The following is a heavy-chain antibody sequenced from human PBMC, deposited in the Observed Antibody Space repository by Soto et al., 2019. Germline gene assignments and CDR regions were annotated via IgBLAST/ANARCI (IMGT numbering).Heavy chain of an antibody. CDR3: ARTPFDRLRRFYP. V-gene: IGHV1-46*01. CDR1: GYTFTSYY. D-gene: IGHD5-12*01. Sequence: ASVKLACKASGYTFTSYYMHWVRQAPGQGLEWMGIINPSGGSTSYAQKFQGRVTMTRDTSTSTVYMELSSLRSEDTAVYYCARTPFDRLRRFYPWGQGTLVTVSS. CDR2: INPSGGST. J-gene: IGHJ5*02.